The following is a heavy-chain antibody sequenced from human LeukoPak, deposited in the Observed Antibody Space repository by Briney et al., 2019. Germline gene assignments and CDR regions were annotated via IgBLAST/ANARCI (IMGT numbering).Heavy chain of an antibody. V-gene: IGHV5-51*01. D-gene: IGHD3-3*01. CDR3: VRFSSGKFDY. CDR2: IYPGDSDT. J-gene: IGHJ4*02. Sequence: ASVKVSCKASGGTFSSYAISWVRQMPGKGLEWMGIIYPGDSDTRYSPSFQGPVTISADKSISTAYLQWSSLKASDTVMYYCVRFSSGKFDYWGQGTLVTVSS. CDR1: GGTFSSYA.